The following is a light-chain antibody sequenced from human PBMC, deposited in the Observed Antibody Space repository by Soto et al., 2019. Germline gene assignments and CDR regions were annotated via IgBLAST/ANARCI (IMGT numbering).Light chain of an antibody. CDR3: HQYNGWPRT. CDR2: GAS. J-gene: IGKJ1*01. Sequence: EIVLTQSPGTLSLSPGERATLSCRTSQSVSNNYLAWYQQKPGQAPRLLIYGASSRATGIPDRFSGSGSGTDFTLSISRLEPEDFAVYYCHQYNGWPRTFGQGTKVDIK. V-gene: IGKV3-20*01. CDR1: QSVSNNY.